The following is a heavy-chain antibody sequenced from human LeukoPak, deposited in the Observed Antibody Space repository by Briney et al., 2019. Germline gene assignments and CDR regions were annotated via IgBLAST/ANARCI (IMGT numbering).Heavy chain of an antibody. CDR2: INWNGGST. Sequence: GGSLRLSCAASGFTFDDYGMSWVRQAPGKGLEWVSGINWNGGSTGYADSVKGRFTISRDNAKNSLYLQMNSLRAEDTALYYCARCGYDFWSGYYRKPTVFDYWGQGTLVTVSS. V-gene: IGHV3-20*04. D-gene: IGHD3-3*01. J-gene: IGHJ4*02. CDR1: GFTFDDYG. CDR3: ARCGYDFWSGYYRKPTVFDY.